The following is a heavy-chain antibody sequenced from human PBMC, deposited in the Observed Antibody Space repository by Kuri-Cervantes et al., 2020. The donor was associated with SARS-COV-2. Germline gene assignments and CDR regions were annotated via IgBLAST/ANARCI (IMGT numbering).Heavy chain of an antibody. CDR1: GYSISSGYY. D-gene: IGHD2-2*01. V-gene: IGHV4-38-2*02. J-gene: IGHJ5*02. CDR2: IYHSGST. Sequence: SQTLSLTCAVSGYSISSGYYWGWIRQPPGKGLEWIGSIYHSGSTYYNPSLKSRVTMSVDTSKNQFSLKLSSVTAADTAVYYCARDCGSSTSCYALDPWGQGTLVTVSS. CDR3: ARDCGSSTSCYALDP.